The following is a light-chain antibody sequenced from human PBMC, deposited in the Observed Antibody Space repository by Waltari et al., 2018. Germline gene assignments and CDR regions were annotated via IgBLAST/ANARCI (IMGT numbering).Light chain of an antibody. CDR1: QSVLYSSNNKNY. CDR3: QQYYSPLT. Sequence: DIVMTQSPDSLAVSLGERDTINCKSSQSVLYSSNNKNYLAWYQQKPGQPPKLLIYWASTRESGVPDRFSGSGSGTDFTLTISSLQAEDVAVYYCQQYYSPLTFGGGTKVEIK. CDR2: WAS. J-gene: IGKJ4*01. V-gene: IGKV4-1*01.